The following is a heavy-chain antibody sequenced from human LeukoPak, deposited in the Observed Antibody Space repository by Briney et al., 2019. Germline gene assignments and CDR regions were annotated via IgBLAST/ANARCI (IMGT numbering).Heavy chain of an antibody. Sequence: VASVKVSCTASGYTFTGYYMHWVRQAPGQGLEWMGWINPNSGGTNYAQKFQGRVTMTRDTSISTAYMELSSLRSDDTALYYCARDTLYSYGYDYWGQGTLGTVSS. CDR1: GYTFTGYY. CDR2: INPNSGGT. D-gene: IGHD5-18*01. V-gene: IGHV1-2*02. J-gene: IGHJ4*02. CDR3: ARDTLYSYGYDY.